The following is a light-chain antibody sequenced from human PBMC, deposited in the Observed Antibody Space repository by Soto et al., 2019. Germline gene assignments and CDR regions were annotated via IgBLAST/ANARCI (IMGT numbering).Light chain of an antibody. J-gene: IGLJ1*01. V-gene: IGLV2-14*01. CDR2: DVS. CDR3: SSYTSSSTLPYV. Sequence: QYALTQPASVSGSPGQSITISCTGTSSDVGGYNYVSWYQQHPGKAPKLMIYDVSNRPSGVSNRFSGSKSGNTASLTISGLQAEDEADYYCSSYTSSSTLPYVFGTGTKLTVL. CDR1: SSDVGGYNY.